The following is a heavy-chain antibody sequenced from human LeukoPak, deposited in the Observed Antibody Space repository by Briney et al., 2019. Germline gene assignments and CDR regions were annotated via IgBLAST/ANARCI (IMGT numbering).Heavy chain of an antibody. V-gene: IGHV3-30*18. CDR1: GFTFSSYG. Sequence: PGGSLRLSCAASGFTFSSYGMHWVRQAPGKGLEWVAVISYDGSNKYYVDSVKGRFTISRDNSKNTLYLQMNSLRAEDTAVYYCAKVRAVADYYYYYMDVWGKGTTVTVSS. CDR3: AKVRAVADYYYYYMDV. D-gene: IGHD6-19*01. J-gene: IGHJ6*03. CDR2: ISYDGSNK.